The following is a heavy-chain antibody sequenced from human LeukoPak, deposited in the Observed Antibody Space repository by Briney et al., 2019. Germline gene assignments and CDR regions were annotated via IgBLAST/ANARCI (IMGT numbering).Heavy chain of an antibody. CDR1: GFTFSSYG. CDR3: AKGAYSSSSGFDY. CDR2: ISYDGSNK. D-gene: IGHD6-6*01. J-gene: IGHJ4*02. V-gene: IGHV3-30*18. Sequence: GGSLRLSCAASGFTFSSYGMHWVRQAPGKGLEWVAVISYDGSNKYYADSVKGRFTISRDNSKNTLYLQMNSLRAEDTAVYYCAKGAYSSSSGFDYWGQGTLVTVSS.